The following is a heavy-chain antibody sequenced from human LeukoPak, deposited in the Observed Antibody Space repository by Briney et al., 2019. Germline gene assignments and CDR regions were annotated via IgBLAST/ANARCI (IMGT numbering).Heavy chain of an antibody. J-gene: IGHJ6*02. V-gene: IGHV3-30*18. CDR3: AKELQPGWTYYGLDD. CDR2: ISHDGSNA. D-gene: IGHD3-9*01. Sequence: PGGSLRLSCAASGFTFRTCGMHWVRQAPGKGLQWLAFISHDGSNALYADSVKGRFTISRDTSKHTLLLQMNSLRGEDTAVYYCAKELQPGWTYYGLDDWGLGTTVTVSS. CDR1: GFTFRTCG.